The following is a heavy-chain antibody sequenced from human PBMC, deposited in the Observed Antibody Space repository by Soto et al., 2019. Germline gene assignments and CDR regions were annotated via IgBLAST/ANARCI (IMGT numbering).Heavy chain of an antibody. V-gene: IGHV3-23*01. D-gene: IGHD1-1*01. CDR3: AKDGNWNGEGPNDY. CDR1: GFTFISYA. J-gene: IGHJ4*02. Sequence: QPGGPLRLSCAASGFTFISYAMSWVRQAPGKGLEWVSAISGSGGSTYYADSVKGRFSISRDNSKNTLYLQMNSLRAEDTDVYYCAKDGNWNGEGPNDYWGQGTLVTVSS. CDR2: ISGSGGST.